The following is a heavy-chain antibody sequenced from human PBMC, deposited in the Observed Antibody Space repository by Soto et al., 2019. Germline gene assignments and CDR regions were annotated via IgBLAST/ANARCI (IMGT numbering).Heavy chain of an antibody. V-gene: IGHV4-4*08. CDR3: ARGVYGAYLDY. J-gene: IGHJ4*02. CDR1: DGSISNFY. Sequence: SETLSLTCTVSDGSISNFYWSWIRQTPGKGLEWIGYVESSGRTEYKPSLASRVTLSLDSSQNQFSLTLRSVTTADRALYFCARGVYGAYLDYWGQGIPVTVSS. CDR2: VESSGRT. D-gene: IGHD3-10*01.